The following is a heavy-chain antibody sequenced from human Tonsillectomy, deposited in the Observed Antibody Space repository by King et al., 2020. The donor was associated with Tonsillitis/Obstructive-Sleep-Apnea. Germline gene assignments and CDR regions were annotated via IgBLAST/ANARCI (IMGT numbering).Heavy chain of an antibody. J-gene: IGHJ4*02. CDR3: ARHAGFSGYEEGY. CDR2: IDPSDSYT. Sequence: QLVQSGAEVKKPGESLRISCKGSGYSFTSYWIFWVRQMPGKGLEWMGRIDPSDSYTNYSPSFQGHVTIAADKSIITAYLQWCSLKAADTAMYYCARHAGFSGYEEGYWGQGSLVTVSS. D-gene: IGHD5-12*01. CDR1: GYSFTSYW. V-gene: IGHV5-10-1*01.